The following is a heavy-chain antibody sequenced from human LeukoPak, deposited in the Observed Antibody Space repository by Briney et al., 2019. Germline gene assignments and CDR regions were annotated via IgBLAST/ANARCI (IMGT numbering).Heavy chain of an antibody. CDR1: GGSFSGYY. CDR3: ARGTPPLRGYSYAQRFDP. D-gene: IGHD5-18*01. J-gene: IGHJ5*02. V-gene: IGHV4-34*01. Sequence: PSETLSLTCAVYGGSFSGYYWSWIRQPPGKGLEWIGEINHSGSTNYNPSLKSRVTIPVDTSKNQFSLKLSSVTAADTAVYYCARGTPPLRGYSYAQRFDPWGQGTLVTVSS. CDR2: INHSGST.